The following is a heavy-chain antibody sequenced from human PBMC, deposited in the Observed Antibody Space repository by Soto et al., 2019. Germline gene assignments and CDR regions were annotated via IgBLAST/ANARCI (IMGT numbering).Heavy chain of an antibody. CDR1: GFTFSSYG. Sequence: QVQLVESGGGVVQPGRSLRLSCAASGFTFSSYGMHWVRQAPGKGLEWVAVISYDGSNKYYADSVKGRFTISRDNSKNTLYLQMNSLRGEDTAVYYCAKDKVPSSSWFVAGYWGQGTLVSVSS. CDR3: AKDKVPSSSWFVAGY. J-gene: IGHJ4*02. D-gene: IGHD6-13*01. V-gene: IGHV3-30*18. CDR2: ISYDGSNK.